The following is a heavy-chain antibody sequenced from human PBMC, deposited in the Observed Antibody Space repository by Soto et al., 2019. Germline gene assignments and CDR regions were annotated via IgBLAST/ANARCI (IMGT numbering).Heavy chain of an antibody. CDR1: GGSFSGYY. J-gene: IGHJ4*02. CDR2: INHSGST. Sequence: SETLSLTCAVYGGSFSGYYWSWIRQPPGKGPEWIGEINHSGSTNYNPSLKSRVTISVDTSKNQFSLKLSSVTAADTAVYYCARGLRLSTYYYFDYWGQGTLVTVSS. D-gene: IGHD3-16*02. V-gene: IGHV4-34*01. CDR3: ARGLRLSTYYYFDY.